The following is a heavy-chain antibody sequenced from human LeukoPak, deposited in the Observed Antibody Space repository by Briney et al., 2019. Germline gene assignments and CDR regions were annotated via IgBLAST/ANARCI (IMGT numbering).Heavy chain of an antibody. CDR1: GGSISSGGYS. J-gene: IGHJ4*02. D-gene: IGHD4-17*01. Sequence: PSETLSLTCAVSGGSISSGGYSWSWIRQPPGKGLEWIGYIYHSGSTYYNPSLKSRVTISVDRSKNQFSLKLSSVIAADTAVYYCATSDYVGALDYWGQGTLVTVSS. CDR2: IYHSGST. V-gene: IGHV4-30-2*01. CDR3: ATSDYVGALDY.